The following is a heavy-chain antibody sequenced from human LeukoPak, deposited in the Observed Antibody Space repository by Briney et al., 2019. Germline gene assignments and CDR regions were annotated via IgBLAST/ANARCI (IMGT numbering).Heavy chain of an antibody. D-gene: IGHD5-18*01. CDR3: ARDPDTAMALYYFDY. Sequence: GGSLRLSCAASGFTFSSYAMHWVRQAPGKGLEWVAVISYDGSNKYYADSVKGRFTISRDNSKNTLYPQMNSLRAEDTAVYYCARDPDTAMALYYFDYWGQGTLVTVSS. CDR1: GFTFSSYA. CDR2: ISYDGSNK. J-gene: IGHJ4*02. V-gene: IGHV3-30*04.